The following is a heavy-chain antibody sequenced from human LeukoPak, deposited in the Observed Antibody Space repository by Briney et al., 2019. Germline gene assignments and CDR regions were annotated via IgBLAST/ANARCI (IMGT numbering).Heavy chain of an antibody. V-gene: IGHV4-39*07. CDR1: GGSISSGDHY. CDR3: AGDGRDVTIFGVVVYYMDV. D-gene: IGHD3-3*01. CDR2: IFYTGTS. J-gene: IGHJ6*03. Sequence: SETLSLTCTVSGGSISSGDHYWGWIRQSPGKGLEWIGSIFYTGTSYYNPSLKSRVTMSADTSKNQFSLKLNSVTAADTAVYYCAGDGRDVTIFGVVVYYMDVWDKGTTVTVSS.